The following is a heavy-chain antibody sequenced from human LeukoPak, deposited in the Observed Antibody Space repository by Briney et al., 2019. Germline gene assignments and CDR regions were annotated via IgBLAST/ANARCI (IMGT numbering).Heavy chain of an antibody. CDR2: IIPILGIA. CDR1: GGTFSSYA. D-gene: IGHD3-10*01. J-gene: IGHJ6*02. Sequence: SVKVSCKASGGTFSSYAISWVRQAHGQGLEWMGRIIPILGIANYAQKFQGRVTITADKSTSTAYMELSSLRSEDTAVYYCASRFGSMVQYRYYYYYYGMDVWGQGTTVTVSS. V-gene: IGHV1-69*04. CDR3: ASRFGSMVQYRYYYYYYGMDV.